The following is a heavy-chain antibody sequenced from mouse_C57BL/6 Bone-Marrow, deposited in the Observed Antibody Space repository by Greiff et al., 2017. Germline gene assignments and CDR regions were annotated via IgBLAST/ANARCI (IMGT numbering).Heavy chain of an antibody. V-gene: IGHV1-19*01. D-gene: IGHD2-3*01. Sequence: VHVKQSGPVLVKPGASVKMSCKASGYTFTDYYMNWVKQSHGKSLEWIGVIKPYYGGTSYNQKFKGKATLTVDKSSSTANMELHSLISEGSAVYYCARAGYYYFDYWGQGTTLTVS. CDR1: GYTFTDYY. CDR2: IKPYYGGT. CDR3: ARAGYYYFDY. J-gene: IGHJ2*01.